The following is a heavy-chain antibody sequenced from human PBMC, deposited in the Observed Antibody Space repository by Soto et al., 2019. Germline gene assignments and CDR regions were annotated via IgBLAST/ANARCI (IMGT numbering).Heavy chain of an antibody. J-gene: IGHJ4*02. CDR3: VSDRGYGHASVPYS. D-gene: IGHD5-18*01. CDR1: GFTFTSYG. V-gene: IGHV3-30*03. CDR2: ISYDGGLQ. Sequence: QAPLVESGGGVVQPGRSLRLSCAASGFTFTSYGMHWVRQAPGTRLEWVAVISYDGGLQHYADSVKGRFTISRDNSKNMALLQMNSLRAEDTAVYYCVSDRGYGHASVPYSWGQGTLVSVSS.